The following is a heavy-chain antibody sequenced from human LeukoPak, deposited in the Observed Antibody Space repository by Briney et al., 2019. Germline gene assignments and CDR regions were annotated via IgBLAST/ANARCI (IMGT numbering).Heavy chain of an antibody. V-gene: IGHV4-59*08. J-gene: IGHJ4*02. Sequence: SETLSLTCTVSGGSISSYYWSWIRQPPGKGLEWIGYIYYSGSTNYNPSLKSRVTISVDTSKNQFSLKLSSVTAAGTAVYYCAAHDYGGPDYWGQGTLVTVSS. CDR2: IYYSGST. D-gene: IGHD4-23*01. CDR3: AAHDYGGPDY. CDR1: GGSISSYY.